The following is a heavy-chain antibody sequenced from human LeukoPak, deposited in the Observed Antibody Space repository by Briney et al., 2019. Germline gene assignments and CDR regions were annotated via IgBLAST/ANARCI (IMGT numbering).Heavy chain of an antibody. CDR2: INPDGSSA. D-gene: IGHD4-11*01. CDR3: ARFKVTVTSIP. V-gene: IGHV3-74*01. Sequence: GGSLRLSCAASGFTFSDYWMHWVRQAPGKGLVWVSRINPDGSSASYADSVKGRFTISRDNAKNTLYLQMNSLRAEDTAVYYCARFKVTVTSIPWGQGTLVTVPS. CDR1: GFTFSDYW. J-gene: IGHJ5*02.